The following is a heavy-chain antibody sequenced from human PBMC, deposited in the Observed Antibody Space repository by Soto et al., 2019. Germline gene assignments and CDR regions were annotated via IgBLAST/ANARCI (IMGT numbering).Heavy chain of an antibody. CDR1: GYTFTSYG. CDR2: ISAYNGNT. Sequence: GASVKVSCKASGYTFTSYGISWVRQAPGQGLEWMGWISAYNGNTNYAQKLQGRVTMTTDTSTSTAYMELRSLRSDDTAVYYCARGSPMARGVISYYYYGMDVWGQGTTVTVSS. J-gene: IGHJ6*02. V-gene: IGHV1-18*01. CDR3: ARGSPMARGVISYYYYGMDV. D-gene: IGHD3-10*01.